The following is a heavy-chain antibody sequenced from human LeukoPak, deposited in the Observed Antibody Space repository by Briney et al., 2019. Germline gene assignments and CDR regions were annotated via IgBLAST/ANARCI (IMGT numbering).Heavy chain of an antibody. CDR2: IYYSGST. V-gene: IGHV4-59*01. CDR1: GGSISSYY. J-gene: IGHJ4*02. CDR3: ARVAAAGDFDY. D-gene: IGHD6-13*01. Sequence: PSETLSLTCTVSGGSISSYYWSWIRQPPGKGLEWIGYIYYSGSTNYNPSLKSRVTISVDTSKNRFSLRLSSVTAADTAVYYCARVAAAGDFDYWGQGTLVTVSS.